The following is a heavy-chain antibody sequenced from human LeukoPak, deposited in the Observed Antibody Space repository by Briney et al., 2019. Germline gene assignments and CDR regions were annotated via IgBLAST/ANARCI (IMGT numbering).Heavy chain of an antibody. D-gene: IGHD5-24*01. Sequence: GGSLRLSCAASGFTFDDYGMSWVRQAPGKGLEWVSAIRGSGGSTYYADSVKGRFTISRDNSKNTLYLQMNSLRAEDTAVYYCAKSPQRTYYYYYMDVWGKGTTVTISS. V-gene: IGHV3-23*01. CDR2: IRGSGGST. J-gene: IGHJ6*03. CDR3: AKSPQRTYYYYYMDV. CDR1: GFTFDDYG.